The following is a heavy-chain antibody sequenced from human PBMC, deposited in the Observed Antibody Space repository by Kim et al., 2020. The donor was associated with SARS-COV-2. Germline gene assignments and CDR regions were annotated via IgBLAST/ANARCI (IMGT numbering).Heavy chain of an antibody. D-gene: IGHD6-13*01. CDR1: GFTFSSYA. Sequence: GGSLRLSCAASGFTFSSYAMHWVRQAPGKGLEWVAVISYDGSNKYYADSVKGRFTISRDNSKNTLYLQMNSLRAEDTAVYYCARDGGYSSSWYSLPDYWG. V-gene: IGHV3-30*04. CDR2: ISYDGSNK. J-gene: IGHJ4*01. CDR3: ARDGGYSSSWYSLPDY.